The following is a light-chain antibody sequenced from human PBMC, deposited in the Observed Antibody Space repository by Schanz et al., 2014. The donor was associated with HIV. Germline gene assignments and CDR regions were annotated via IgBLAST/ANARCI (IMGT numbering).Light chain of an antibody. CDR2: RIS. Sequence: EIVMTQSPATLSVSPGDTVTLSCRASQSVSSMLDWFQQKPGQAPRLLIYRISTRATGIPARFSGSGSGTEFTLTISSLQPDDFATYYCQHLYNYPFTFGPGTKVEIK. V-gene: IGKV3-15*01. CDR3: QHLYNYPFT. CDR1: QSVSSM. J-gene: IGKJ3*01.